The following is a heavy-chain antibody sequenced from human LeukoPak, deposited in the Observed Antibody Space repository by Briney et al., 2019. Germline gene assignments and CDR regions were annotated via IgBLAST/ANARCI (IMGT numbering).Heavy chain of an antibody. Sequence: GGSLRLSCAASGFTFSSYAMSWVRQAPGKGLEWVSAISGSGGSTYYADSVKGRFTISRDNSKNTLYLQMNSLRAEDTAVYYCAKKTHERKESFWGGPYRWRYYYGMDVWGQGTTVTVSS. J-gene: IGHJ6*02. CDR2: ISGSGGST. CDR1: GFTFSSYA. CDR3: AKKTHERKESFWGGPYRWRYYYGMDV. V-gene: IGHV3-23*01. D-gene: IGHD3-3*01.